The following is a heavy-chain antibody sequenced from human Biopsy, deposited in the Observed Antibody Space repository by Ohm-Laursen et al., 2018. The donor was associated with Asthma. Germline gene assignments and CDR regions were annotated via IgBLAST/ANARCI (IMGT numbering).Heavy chain of an antibody. Sequence: SETLSLTCSVYGGSISSFYWSWIRQSPEKGLERMGYVYWTGSTNYNPSLKSRITMSVDTSKNRMFPELTSVTAADTAIYYCVRAVRNEQWLAPFDYWGQGNPVTVSS. J-gene: IGHJ4*02. CDR1: GGSISSFY. CDR2: VYWTGST. D-gene: IGHD6-19*01. CDR3: VRAVRNEQWLAPFDY. V-gene: IGHV4-59*01.